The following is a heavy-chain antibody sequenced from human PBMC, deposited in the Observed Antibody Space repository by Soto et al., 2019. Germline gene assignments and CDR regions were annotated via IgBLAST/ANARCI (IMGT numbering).Heavy chain of an antibody. V-gene: IGHV1-69*06. CDR1: GGTFSSYA. D-gene: IGHD3-9*01. Sequence: EASVKVSCKASGGTFSSYAISWVRQAPGQGLEWMGGIIPIFGTANYAQKFQGRVTITADKSTSTAYMELSSLRSEDTAVYYCARAGGQYYDTRPGYWGQGTPVTVSS. J-gene: IGHJ4*02. CDR3: ARAGGQYYDTRPGY. CDR2: IIPIFGTA.